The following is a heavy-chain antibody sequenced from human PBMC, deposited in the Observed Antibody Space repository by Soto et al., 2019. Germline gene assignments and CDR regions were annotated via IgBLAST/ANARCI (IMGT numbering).Heavy chain of an antibody. D-gene: IGHD5-12*01. J-gene: IGHJ4*02. CDR3: AKALGGYDVFYYFDY. V-gene: IGHV3-30*18. CDR2: ISYDGSNK. Sequence: QVQLVESGGGVVQPGRSLRLSCAASGFTFSSYGMHWVRQAPGKGLEWVAVISYDGSNKYYADSVKGRFTISRDNSKNTLYLQMYSLRAEDTAVYYCAKALGGYDVFYYFDYWGLGTLVTVSS. CDR1: GFTFSSYG.